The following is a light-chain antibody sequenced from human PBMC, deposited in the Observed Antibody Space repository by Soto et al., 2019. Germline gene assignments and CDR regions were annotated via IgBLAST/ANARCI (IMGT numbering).Light chain of an antibody. J-gene: IGKJ2*01. Sequence: DIVMTQSPDSLAVSLGERATINCKSSQSILYNSNNKHYLAWYQQKPRQPPKLLFYCASTRESGGPDRFSGSWSGTYFTLTISSVQAKDVAVYYWQQDDDPPPYTFGQGTKLEIK. CDR2: CAS. V-gene: IGKV4-1*01. CDR3: QQDDDPPPYT. CDR1: QSILYNSNNKHY.